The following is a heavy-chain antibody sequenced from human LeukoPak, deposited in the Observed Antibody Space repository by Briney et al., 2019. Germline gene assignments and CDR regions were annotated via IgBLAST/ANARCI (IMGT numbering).Heavy chain of an antibody. J-gene: IGHJ4*02. D-gene: IGHD3-22*01. V-gene: IGHV4-59*01. CDR3: ARHYYDSSGFDY. CDR2: IYYSGST. CDR1: GGSISSYY. Sequence: SETLSLTCTVSGGSISSYYWSWIRQPPGKGLKWIGYIYYSGSTNYNPSLKSRVTISVDTSKNQFSLKLSSVTAADTAVYYCARHYYDSSGFDYWGQGTLVTVSS.